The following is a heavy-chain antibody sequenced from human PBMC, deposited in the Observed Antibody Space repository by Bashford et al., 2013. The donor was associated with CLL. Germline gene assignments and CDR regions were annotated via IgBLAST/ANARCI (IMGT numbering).Heavy chain of an antibody. CDR1: GGSFSGYY. Sequence: SETLSLTCAVYGGSFSGYYWSWIRQPPGKGLEWIGEINHSGSTNYNPSLKSRVTISVDTSKNQFSLKLSSVTAADTAVYYCARGPMIVVVINPGEPYYYYYYGMDVWAERDRRSPSPQ. CDR3: ARGPMIVVVINPGEPYYYYYYGMDV. D-gene: IGHD3-22*01. V-gene: IGHV4-34*01. J-gene: IGHJ6*04. CDR2: INHSGST.